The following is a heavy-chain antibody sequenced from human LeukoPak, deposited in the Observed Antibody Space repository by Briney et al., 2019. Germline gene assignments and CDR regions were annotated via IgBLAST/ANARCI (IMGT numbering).Heavy chain of an antibody. CDR2: INHSGRT. J-gene: IGHJ4*02. D-gene: IGHD3-22*01. V-gene: IGHV4-34*01. CDR1: GGSISSYY. CDR3: ARAGDNSGYCDY. Sequence: SETLSLTSTVSGGSISSYYWSWIRQPPGKGLEWIGEINHSGRTNYNPSLKSRVTISVDTSKNQFSLKLSSVTAADTAVYYCARAGDNSGYCDYWGQGTLVTVSS.